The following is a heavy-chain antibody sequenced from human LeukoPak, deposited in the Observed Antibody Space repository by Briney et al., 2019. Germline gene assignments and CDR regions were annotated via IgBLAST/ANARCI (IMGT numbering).Heavy chain of an antibody. CDR1: GGSISSHY. V-gene: IGHV4-59*11. CDR2: IYYSGST. J-gene: IGHJ6*03. Sequence: PSETLSLTCTVSGGSISSHYWSWIRQPPGKGLEWIGYIYYSGSTNYNPSLKSRVTISVDTSKNQFSLKLSSVTAADTAVYYCARDSYGDYYYYYMDVWGKGTTVTVSS. D-gene: IGHD5-18*01. CDR3: ARDSYGDYYYYYMDV.